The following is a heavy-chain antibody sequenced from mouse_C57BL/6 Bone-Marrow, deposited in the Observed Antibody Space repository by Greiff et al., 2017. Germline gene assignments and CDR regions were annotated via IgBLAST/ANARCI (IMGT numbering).Heavy chain of an antibody. CDR2: ISNGGGST. CDR1: GFTFSDYY. CDR3: ARTIGP. J-gene: IGHJ4*01. V-gene: IGHV5-12*01. Sequence: EVQLVESGGGLVQPGGSLKLSCAASGFTFSDYYMYWVRQTPEKRLEWVAYISNGGGSTYYPDTVKGRFTISRDNAKNTLYLQMSRLKSEDTAMYYCARTIGPWGQGTSVTVSS.